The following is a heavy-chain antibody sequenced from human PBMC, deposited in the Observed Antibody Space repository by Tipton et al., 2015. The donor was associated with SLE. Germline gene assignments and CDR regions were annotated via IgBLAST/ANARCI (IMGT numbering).Heavy chain of an antibody. CDR1: GGSLSGHY. D-gene: IGHD6-19*01. J-gene: IGHJ3*02. V-gene: IGHV4-59*11. Sequence: TLSLTCSVSGGSLSGHYWSWIRQTPGMRLEWIGYIYFSGSTNYNPSFSGRVTISVDTSKIQFSLKLTSVTAADTAVYYCARERWGLAVRSQAFDIWGQGTMVTVSS. CDR3: ARERWGLAVRSQAFDI. CDR2: IYFSGST.